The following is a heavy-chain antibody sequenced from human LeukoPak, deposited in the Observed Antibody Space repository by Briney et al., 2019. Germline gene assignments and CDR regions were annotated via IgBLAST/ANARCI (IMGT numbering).Heavy chain of an antibody. CDR2: IHRSGST. Sequence: SETLSLTCAVSGGSISSSAWWCWVRQPPGKGLEWIGEIHRSGSTYYNPSLESRLTMSLGKSKNQFSLNLYSVTAADTAVYFCVTGGSSWNEYWGQGTLVTVSS. V-gene: IGHV4-4*02. CDR1: GGSISSSAW. CDR3: VTGGSSWNEY. D-gene: IGHD6-13*01. J-gene: IGHJ4*02.